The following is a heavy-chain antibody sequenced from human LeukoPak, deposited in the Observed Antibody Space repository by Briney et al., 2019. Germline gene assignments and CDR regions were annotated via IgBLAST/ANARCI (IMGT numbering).Heavy chain of an antibody. V-gene: IGHV3-7*01. CDR3: ARVGYQTFFDY. D-gene: IGHD2-2*01. J-gene: IGHJ4*02. CDR1: GFTFSTYW. Sequence: PGGSLRLSCAASGFTFSTYWMSWVRQAPGKGLEWVAVIKQDGTEKYYVDSVKGRFTISRDNAKNSLYLQMNSLRDEDTAVYYCARVGYQTFFDYWGQGTLVTVSS. CDR2: IKQDGTEK.